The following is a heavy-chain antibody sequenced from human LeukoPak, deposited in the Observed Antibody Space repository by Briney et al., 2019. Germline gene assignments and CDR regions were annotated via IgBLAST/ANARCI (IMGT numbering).Heavy chain of an antibody. CDR1: GFTFSSYS. J-gene: IGHJ4*02. CDR2: ISSSSSTI. Sequence: GGSLRLSCAASGFTFSSYSMNWVRQAPGKGLEWVSYISSSSSTIYYADSVKGRFTISRDNAKNSLYLQMNSLRGEDTAVYYCARIAAAGDFDYWGQGTLVTVSS. V-gene: IGHV3-48*01. CDR3: ARIAAAGDFDY. D-gene: IGHD6-13*01.